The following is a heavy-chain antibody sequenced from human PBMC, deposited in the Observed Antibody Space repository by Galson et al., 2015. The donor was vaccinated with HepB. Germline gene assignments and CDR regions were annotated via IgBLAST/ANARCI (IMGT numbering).Heavy chain of an antibody. D-gene: IGHD3-10*01. J-gene: IGHJ6*02. V-gene: IGHV1-18*04. CDR3: ARDLRRVVGGVIGGMDV. CDR1: GYTFTSYG. CDR2: ISAYNGNT. Sequence: SVKVSCKASGYTFTSYGISWVRQAPGQGLEWMGWISAYNGNTNYAQKLQGRVTMTTDTSTSTAYMELRSLRSDDTVVYYCARDLRRVVGGVIGGMDVWGQGTTVTASS.